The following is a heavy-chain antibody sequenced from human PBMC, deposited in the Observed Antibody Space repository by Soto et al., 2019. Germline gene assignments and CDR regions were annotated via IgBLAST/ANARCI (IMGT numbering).Heavy chain of an antibody. Sequence: QVQLQQWGAGLLKPSETLSLTCAVYGGSFSGYYWSWIRQPPGKGLEWIGEINHSGSTTYNPSLTSRVTISVDTSKTQFSLNLSSVTAAATAVYYCARRRDYGSYYYYYGMDVWGQGTTVTVSS. CDR1: GGSFSGYY. CDR2: INHSGST. CDR3: ARRRDYGSYYYYYGMDV. J-gene: IGHJ6*02. V-gene: IGHV4-34*01. D-gene: IGHD4-17*01.